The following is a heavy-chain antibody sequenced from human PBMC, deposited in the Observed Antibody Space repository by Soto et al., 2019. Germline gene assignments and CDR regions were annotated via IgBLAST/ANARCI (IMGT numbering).Heavy chain of an antibody. J-gene: IGHJ6*02. CDR3: ARVSGSYYYGMDV. Sequence: PSETLSLTCAVSGGSISSSNWWSWVRQPPGKGLEWIGEIYHSGSTNYNPSLKSRVTISVDKSKNQFSLKLSSVTAAYTAVYYCARVSGSYYYGMDVWCQGTTVTVSS. CDR1: GGSISSSNW. D-gene: IGHD1-26*01. V-gene: IGHV4-4*02. CDR2: IYHSGST.